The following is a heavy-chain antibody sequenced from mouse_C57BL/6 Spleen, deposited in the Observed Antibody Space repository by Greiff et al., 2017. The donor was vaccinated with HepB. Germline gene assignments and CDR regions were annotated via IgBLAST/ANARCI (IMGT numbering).Heavy chain of an antibody. Sequence: EVMLVESGAELVRPGASVKLSCTASGFNIKDDYMHWVKQRPEQGLEWIGWIDPENGDTEYASKFQGKATITADTSSNTAYLQLSSLTSEDTAVYYCTPHDYDEGAWFAYWGQGTLVTVSA. CDR1: GFNIKDDY. J-gene: IGHJ3*01. D-gene: IGHD2-4*01. CDR3: TPHDYDEGAWFAY. CDR2: IDPENGDT. V-gene: IGHV14-4*01.